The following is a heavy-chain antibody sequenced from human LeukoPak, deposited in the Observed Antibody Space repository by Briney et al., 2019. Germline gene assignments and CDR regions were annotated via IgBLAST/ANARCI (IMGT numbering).Heavy chain of an antibody. CDR1: GGTFSSYA. J-gene: IGHJ6*03. Sequence: ASVKVSCKASGGTFSSYAISWVRQAPGQGLEWMAWISTYNGNANYAQKFQGRVTMTTDTSTSTAYMELRSLRSDDTAVYYCARATAYKFYYMDVWGQGTTVIVSS. CDR2: ISTYNGNA. CDR3: ARATAYKFYYMDV. V-gene: IGHV1-18*01. D-gene: IGHD2-21*02.